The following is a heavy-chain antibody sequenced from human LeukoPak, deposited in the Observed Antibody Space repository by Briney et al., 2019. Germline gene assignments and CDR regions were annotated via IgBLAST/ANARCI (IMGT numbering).Heavy chain of an antibody. D-gene: IGHD2-15*01. CDR3: ATPLGYCSGGSCNMPFDY. Sequence: GASVKVSCKASGYTFTGYYLHWVRQAPGQGLEWMGIINPSGGSATYAQKFQGRVTMTRDTSISTAYMELSRLRSDDTAVYYCATPLGYCSGGSCNMPFDYWGQGTLVTVSS. J-gene: IGHJ4*02. CDR1: GYTFTGYY. CDR2: INPSGGSA. V-gene: IGHV1-46*01.